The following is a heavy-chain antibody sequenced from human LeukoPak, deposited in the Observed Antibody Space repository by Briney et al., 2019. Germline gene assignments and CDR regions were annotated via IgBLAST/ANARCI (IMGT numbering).Heavy chain of an antibody. D-gene: IGHD6-13*01. V-gene: IGHV3-53*01. CDR2: VYTGGST. CDR1: GFTVSSNY. J-gene: IGHJ4*02. Sequence: GGSLRLFCAASGFTVSSNYMTWVRQAPGKGLEWVSVVYTGGSTYSADSVKGRFTISRDNSKNTLYLQMNSLRAEDTAVYYCARGLAAAGLYFDYWGQGTLVTVSS. CDR3: ARGLAAAGLYFDY.